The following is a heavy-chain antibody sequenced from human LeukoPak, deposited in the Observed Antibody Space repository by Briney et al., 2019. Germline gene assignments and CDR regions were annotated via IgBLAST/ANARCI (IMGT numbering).Heavy chain of an antibody. Sequence: GRSLRLSCAASGFTFDDYAMHWVRQAPGKGLEWVSGISWNSGSIGYADSVKGRFTISRDNAKNSLYLQMNSLRAEDTALYYCAKDTAKQLVLLFDYWGQGTLVTVSS. V-gene: IGHV3-9*01. CDR3: AKDTAKQLVLLFDY. D-gene: IGHD6-13*01. CDR2: ISWNSGSI. CDR1: GFTFDDYA. J-gene: IGHJ4*02.